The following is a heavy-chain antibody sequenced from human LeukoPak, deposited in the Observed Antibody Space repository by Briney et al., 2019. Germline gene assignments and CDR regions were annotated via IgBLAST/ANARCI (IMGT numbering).Heavy chain of an antibody. D-gene: IGHD2-2*01. CDR3: VKDRPCETCMPMDA. CDR2: LGRSGEYK. V-gene: IGHV3-23*01. CDR1: GFRFTDYS. Sequence: GGSLRLSCAASGFRFTDYSMSWVRQAPGKGLEWVAGLGRSGEYKYYADSVKGRFTISRDNSKDTVSLQMNSLRAEDSAVYFCVKDRPCETCMPMDAWGQGTTVTVSS. J-gene: IGHJ6*02.